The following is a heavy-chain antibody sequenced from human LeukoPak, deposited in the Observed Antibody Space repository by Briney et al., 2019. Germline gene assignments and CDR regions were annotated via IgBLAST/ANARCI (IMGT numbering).Heavy chain of an antibody. V-gene: IGHV4-38-2*02. CDR1: GYSISSGYY. D-gene: IGHD2-2*01. CDR2: IYHSGST. J-gene: IGHJ4*02. CDR3: ARDFSTSPFDY. Sequence: SETLSLTCTVSGYSISSGYYWGWIRQPSGKGLEWIGSIYHSGSTYYNPSLKSRVTISVDTSKNQFSLKLSSVTAADTAVYYCARDFSTSPFDYWGQGTLVTVSS.